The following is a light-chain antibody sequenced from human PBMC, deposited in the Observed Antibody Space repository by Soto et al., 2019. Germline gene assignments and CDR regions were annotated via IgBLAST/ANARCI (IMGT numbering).Light chain of an antibody. CDR1: SSDLGNHNL. Sequence: QSVLTQPASVSGSSGQSISISCTGTSSDLGNHNLVSWYQQRPGKAPKLMIFEGTKRPSGVSDRFSGSKSGNTASLTISGLQVDDEADYYCCSYASSSTYVFGTGTKLTVL. J-gene: IGLJ1*01. V-gene: IGLV2-23*01. CDR2: EGT. CDR3: CSYASSSTYV.